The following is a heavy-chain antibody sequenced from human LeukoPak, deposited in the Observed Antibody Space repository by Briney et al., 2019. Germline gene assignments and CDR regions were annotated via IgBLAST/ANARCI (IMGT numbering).Heavy chain of an antibody. J-gene: IGHJ4*02. CDR3: ARDDCSTTPCYAY. Sequence: GRSLGLSCTTSGFTFTNYGINWVRQAPGKGLEWVAAIWYDGSKTSYTDSVKGRFTVSRDISKKTVYLQMNGLKAEDTAVYYCARDDCSTTPCYAYWGQGTLVTVSS. CDR1: GFTFTNYG. D-gene: IGHD2-2*01. CDR2: IWYDGSKT. V-gene: IGHV3-33*01.